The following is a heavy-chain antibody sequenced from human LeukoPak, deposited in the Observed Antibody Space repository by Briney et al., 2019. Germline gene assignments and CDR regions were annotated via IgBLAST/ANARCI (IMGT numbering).Heavy chain of an antibody. D-gene: IGHD6-13*01. CDR2: MNPNSGNT. CDR1: GYTFTSYD. Sequence: ASVKVSCKASGYTFTSYDINWVRQATGQGLEWMGWMNPNSGNTDYAQKFQGRVTITRNTSISTAYMELSSLRSEDTAVYYCARHSSSHYDYWGQGTLVTVSS. V-gene: IGHV1-8*03. CDR3: ARHSSSHYDY. J-gene: IGHJ4*02.